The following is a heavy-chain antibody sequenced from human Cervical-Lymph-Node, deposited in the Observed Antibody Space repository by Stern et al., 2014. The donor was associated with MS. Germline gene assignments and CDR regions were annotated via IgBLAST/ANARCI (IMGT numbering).Heavy chain of an antibody. J-gene: IGHJ5*02. V-gene: IGHV2-5*02. CDR1: GFSLSTRGVG. CDR2: IYWDDDK. CDR3: AHRTSLPVILASNWFDP. D-gene: IGHD2/OR15-2a*01. Sequence: QITLKESGPTLVKPTQTLTLTCTFSGFSLSTRGVGVGWIRQTPGTAPEWLAIIYWDDDKRYSPSFKNRGTISKDTTKNQVVLAMTNVDPEDTATYFCAHRTSLPVILASNWFDPWGQGLLVTVSS.